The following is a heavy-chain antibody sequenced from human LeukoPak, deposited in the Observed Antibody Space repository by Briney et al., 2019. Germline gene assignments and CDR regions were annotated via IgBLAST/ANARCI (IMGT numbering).Heavy chain of an antibody. J-gene: IGHJ4*02. CDR1: GFTLNMYS. D-gene: IGHD3-3*01. Sequence: GGSLRLSCEISGFTLNMYSMSWVRQAPGKGLEWVSLISGHAGSTQYADSVEGRFTISRDVRRNTLYLQMYSLRAEDTATYFCAKDGFQSSEWSPPLNSWGQGALVTVSA. CDR2: ISGHAGST. CDR3: AKDGFQSSEWSPPLNS. V-gene: IGHV3-23*01.